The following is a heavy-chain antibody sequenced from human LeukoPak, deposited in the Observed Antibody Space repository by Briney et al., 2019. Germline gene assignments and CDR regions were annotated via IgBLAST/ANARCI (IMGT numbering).Heavy chain of an antibody. D-gene: IGHD6-13*01. CDR3: AKYMGSSSWYGEDY. CDR1: GFTFDDYA. V-gene: IGHV3-9*01. J-gene: IGHJ4*02. CDR2: ISWNSGSI. Sequence: GGSLRLSCAASGFTFDDYAMHWVRQAPGKGLEWVSGISWNSGSIGYADSVKGRFTISRDNAKNSLYLQMNSLRAEDTALYYCAKYMGSSSWYGEDYWGQGTLVTVSS.